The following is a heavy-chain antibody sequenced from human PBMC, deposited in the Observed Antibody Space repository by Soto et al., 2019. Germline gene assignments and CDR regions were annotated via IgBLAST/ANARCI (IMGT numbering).Heavy chain of an antibody. CDR2: VYYTGST. Sequence: SETLSLTCTVSGGSINSDYWNWIRQPPGKELEWIGFVYYTGSTHYSPSLKSRVTISLDTSRKQFSLRLNSVTAADTAVYYCARGPCNGGNCFYFDNWGQGTLVTVSS. V-gene: IGHV4-59*01. D-gene: IGHD2-21*01. J-gene: IGHJ4*02. CDR1: GGSINSDY. CDR3: ARGPCNGGNCFYFDN.